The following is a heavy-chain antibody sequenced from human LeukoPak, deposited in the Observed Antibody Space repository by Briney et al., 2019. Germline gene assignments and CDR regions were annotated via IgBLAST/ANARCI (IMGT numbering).Heavy chain of an antibody. CDR1: GFTYC. D-gene: IGHD5-18*01. Sequence: GGSLRLSCEAYGFTYCMSWVRQAPGPGPEWVSGITWNGEIIDDAASVKGRFTISRDNAKNSLYLQMNSLRAEDTAVYYCARDAGYSYGDYYYYYMDVWGKGTTVTVSS. J-gene: IGHJ6*03. CDR3: ARDAGYSYGDYYYYYMDV. V-gene: IGHV3-20*04. CDR2: ITWNGEII.